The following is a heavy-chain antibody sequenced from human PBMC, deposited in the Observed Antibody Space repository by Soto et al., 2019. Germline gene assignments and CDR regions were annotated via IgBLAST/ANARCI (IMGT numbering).Heavy chain of an antibody. J-gene: IGHJ5*02. CDR3: ARHEGFLELRSSPLFDP. V-gene: IGHV1-18*01. CDR2: ISAYNGNT. CDR1: GYTFTGYG. Sequence: ASVEVSCKASGYTFTGYGISWVRQAPGQRLEWMGWISAYNGNTNYAQKLQGRVTMTTDTSTSTAYMELRSLRSDDTAVYYCARHEGFLELRSSPLFDPWGQGTLVTVSS. D-gene: IGHD1-7*01.